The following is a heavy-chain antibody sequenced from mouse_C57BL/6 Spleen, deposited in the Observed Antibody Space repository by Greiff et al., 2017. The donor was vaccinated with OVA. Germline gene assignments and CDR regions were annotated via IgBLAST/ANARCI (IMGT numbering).Heavy chain of an antibody. CDR2: IDPSDSET. CDR1: GYTFTSYW. D-gene: IGHD3-2*02. V-gene: IGHV1-52*01. J-gene: IGHJ3*01. CDR3: ARSGSSGAWFAY. Sequence: QVQLQQPGAELVRPGSSVKLSCKASGYTFTSYWMHWVKQRPIQGLEWISNIDPSDSETHYNQKFKDKATLTVDKSSSTAYMQLSSLTSEDSAVYYCARSGSSGAWFAYWGQGTLVTVSA.